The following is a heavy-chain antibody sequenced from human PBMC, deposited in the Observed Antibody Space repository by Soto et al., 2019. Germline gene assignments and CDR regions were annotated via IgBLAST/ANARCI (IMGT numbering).Heavy chain of an antibody. CDR3: ARHRSGWREGDY. J-gene: IGHJ4*02. V-gene: IGHV1-18*04. Sequence: QVRVVQSGAEVKKPGASVKVSCKASGFTFTNHGISWVLQAPGQGLEWMAWISAENGNTNHAQKFQGRVTMSIDTSTSTAYMELTSLRSDDTAVYYCARHRSGWREGDYWGQGTLVTVSS. D-gene: IGHD6-19*01. CDR2: ISAENGNT. CDR1: GFTFTNHG.